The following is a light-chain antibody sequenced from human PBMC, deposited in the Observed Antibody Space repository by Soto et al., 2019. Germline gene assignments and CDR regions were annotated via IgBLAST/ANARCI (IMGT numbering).Light chain of an antibody. J-gene: IGLJ1*01. CDR2: GNN. Sequence: QSVLTQPPSVSGAPGQRVTISCTGSNSNIGAGYDVHWYQQFPGTAPKLLIYGNNNRPSGVPDRFSGSKSGTSASLAITGLQAEDEAEYYCQSYDSSLSGYVFGTGNKVTVL. CDR3: QSYDSSLSGYV. V-gene: IGLV1-40*01. CDR1: NSNIGAGYD.